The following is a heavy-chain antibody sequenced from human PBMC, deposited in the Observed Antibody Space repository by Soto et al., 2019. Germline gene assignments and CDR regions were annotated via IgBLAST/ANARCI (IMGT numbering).Heavy chain of an antibody. CDR2: IIPIPDIT. V-gene: IGHV1-69*04. CDR1: VGTFSTYI. Sequence: GASVTVSCKAPVGTFSTYIISWVRQAPGQGLEWMGRIIPIPDITNYAQKFQGRVTVTADRPTSTAYMELTSLKSEDTAVYYCARDRITTRGDAFDLWGQGTMVTVSS. CDR3: ARDRITTRGDAFDL. D-gene: IGHD3-3*01. J-gene: IGHJ3*01.